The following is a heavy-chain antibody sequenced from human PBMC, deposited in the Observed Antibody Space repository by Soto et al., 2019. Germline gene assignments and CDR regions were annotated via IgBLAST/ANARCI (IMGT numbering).Heavy chain of an antibody. Sequence: QVQLVESGGGVVQPGRSLRLSCAASGFTFSSYGMHWVRQAPGKGLEWVAVIWYDGSNKYYADSVKSRFTISRDNSKNPLYLQMNSLRAEDTAVYYCARHSSTFDYYYYMDVWGKGTTVTVSS. V-gene: IGHV3-33*01. CDR1: GFTFSSYG. J-gene: IGHJ6*03. CDR3: ARHSSTFDYYYYMDV. D-gene: IGHD2-2*01. CDR2: IWYDGSNK.